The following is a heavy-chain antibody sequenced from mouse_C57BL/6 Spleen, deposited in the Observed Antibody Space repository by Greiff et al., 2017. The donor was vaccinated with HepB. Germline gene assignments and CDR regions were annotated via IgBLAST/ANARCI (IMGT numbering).Heavy chain of an antibody. CDR1: GFTFSSYG. V-gene: IGHV5-6*01. CDR2: ISSGGSCT. CDR3: ASRAYYSNYGFDY. Sequence: EVKLMESGGDLVKPGGSLKLSCAASGFTFSSYGMSWVRQTPDKRLEWVATISSGGSCTYYPDSVKGRFTISRDNAKNTLYLQMSSLKSEDTAMYYCASRAYYSNYGFDYWGQGTTLTVSS. D-gene: IGHD2-5*01. J-gene: IGHJ2*01.